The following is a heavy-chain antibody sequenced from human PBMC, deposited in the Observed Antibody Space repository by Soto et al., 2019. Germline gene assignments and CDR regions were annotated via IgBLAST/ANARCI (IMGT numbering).Heavy chain of an antibody. J-gene: IGHJ6*03. CDR3: ARARYDFWSGFVYYYMDV. Sequence: ASVKVSCTASGYTFTSYDINWVRQAPGQGLEWMGWINPNSGGTNYAQKFQGWVTMTRDTSISTAYMELSRLRSDDTAVYYCARARYDFWSGFVYYYMDVWGKGTTVTVSS. CDR1: GYTFTSYD. CDR2: INPNSGGT. D-gene: IGHD3-3*01. V-gene: IGHV1-2*04.